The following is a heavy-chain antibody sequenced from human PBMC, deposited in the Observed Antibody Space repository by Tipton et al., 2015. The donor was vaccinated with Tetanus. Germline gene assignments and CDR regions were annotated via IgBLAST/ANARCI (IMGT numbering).Heavy chain of an antibody. CDR1: GSTFTSYW. V-gene: IGHV5-51*01. CDR2: IFPGDSDT. D-gene: IGHD1-14*01. J-gene: IGHJ6*03. CDR3: ARRQRSGDYYYYMSI. Sequence: QLVQSGSEVKKPGESLRISCQASGSTFTSYWIAWVRQVPGKGLEWMGNIFPGDSDTKCNPSFRGQVTFSVDKSISTAYLQWSSLQASDTAVYYCARRQRSGDYYYYMSIWGKGTTVTVSS.